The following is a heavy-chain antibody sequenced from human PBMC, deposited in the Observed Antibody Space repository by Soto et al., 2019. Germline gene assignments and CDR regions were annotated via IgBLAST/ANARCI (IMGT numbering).Heavy chain of an antibody. D-gene: IGHD2-2*01. CDR1: GYTFTSYG. CDR3: ASGLSGYCSSTSCPFYYSGMDV. Sequence: ASVKVSCKASGYTFTSYGISWVRQAPGQGLEWMGWISAYNGNTNYAQKLQGRVTMTTDTSTSTAYMELRSLRSDDTAVYYCASGLSGYCSSTSCPFYYSGMDVWGQGTTVTVSS. V-gene: IGHV1-18*01. CDR2: ISAYNGNT. J-gene: IGHJ6*02.